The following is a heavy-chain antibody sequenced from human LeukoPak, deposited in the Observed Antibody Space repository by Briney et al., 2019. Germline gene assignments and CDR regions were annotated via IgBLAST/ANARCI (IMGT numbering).Heavy chain of an antibody. J-gene: IGHJ6*02. CDR1: GGTFSSYA. D-gene: IGHD5-24*01. CDR2: IIPIFGTA. CDR3: AQGDGYNIPYYYYYGMDV. V-gene: IGHV1-69*13. Sequence: SVKVSCKASGGTFSSYAISWVRQAPGQGLEWMGGIIPIFGTANYAQKFQGRVTITADESTSTAYMELSSLRSEDTAVYYCAQGDGYNIPYYYYYGMDVWGQGTTATVSS.